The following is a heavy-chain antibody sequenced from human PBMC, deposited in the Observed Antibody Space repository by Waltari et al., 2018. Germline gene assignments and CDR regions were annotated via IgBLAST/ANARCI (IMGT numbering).Heavy chain of an antibody. Sequence: QLQLQESGPGLVKPSETLSLTCTVSGGSISSYYWSWIRQSPGKGLEWIGYISYSGSTNYHPSLKSRVTISVDTSKNEVSLKVTYVTPVDTAIYYCARGGSTSESFDVWGKGTMVTVSS. CDR1: GGSISSYY. CDR3: ARGGSTSESFDV. V-gene: IGHV4-59*01. CDR2: ISYSGST. D-gene: IGHD3-10*01. J-gene: IGHJ3*01.